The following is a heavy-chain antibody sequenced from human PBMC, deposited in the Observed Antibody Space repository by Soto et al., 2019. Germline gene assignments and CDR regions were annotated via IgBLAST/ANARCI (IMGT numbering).Heavy chain of an antibody. V-gene: IGHV3-73*01. CDR1: GFTFSGSA. J-gene: IGHJ6*02. CDR3: TSIVVVVAATHYGMDV. CDR2: IRSKANSYAT. Sequence: GGSLRLSCVASGFTFSGSAMHWVRQASGKGLEWVGRIRSKANSYATAYAASVKGRFTISRDDSKNTAYLQMNSLKTEDTAVYYCTSIVVVVAATHYGMDVWGQGTTVTVSS. D-gene: IGHD2-15*01.